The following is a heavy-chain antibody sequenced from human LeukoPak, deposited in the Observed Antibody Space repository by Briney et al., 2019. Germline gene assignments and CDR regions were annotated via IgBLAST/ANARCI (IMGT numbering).Heavy chain of an antibody. J-gene: IGHJ6*03. Sequence: GGSLRLSCAASGFTFSSYWMSWVRQAPGKGLEWVGRIKSKTDGGTTDYVAPVKGRFAISRDDSKDTLYLQMNSLKTEDTAVYYCTTLRGNWNYHYYYYYMDVWGKGTTVTVSS. CDR2: IKSKTDGGTT. V-gene: IGHV3-15*01. CDR1: GFTFSSYW. CDR3: TTLRGNWNYHYYYYYMDV. D-gene: IGHD1-7*01.